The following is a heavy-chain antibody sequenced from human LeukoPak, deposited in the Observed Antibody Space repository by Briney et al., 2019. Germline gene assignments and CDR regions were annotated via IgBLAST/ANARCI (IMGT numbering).Heavy chain of an antibody. V-gene: IGHV1-46*01. CDR3: ARESIAVAGKDY. J-gene: IGHJ4*02. D-gene: IGHD6-19*01. Sequence: ASVKVSCKASGYTFTSYYMHWVRQAPGQGLEWMGIINPSGGSTSYAQKFQGRVTMTRDTSISTAYMELSRLRSDDTAVYYCARESIAVAGKDYWGQGTLVTVSS. CDR2: INPSGGST. CDR1: GYTFTSYY.